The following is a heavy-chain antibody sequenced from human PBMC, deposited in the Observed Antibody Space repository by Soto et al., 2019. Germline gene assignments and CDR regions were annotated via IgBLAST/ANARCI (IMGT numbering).Heavy chain of an antibody. CDR1: GGSFSGYY. V-gene: IGHV4-34*01. CDR2: INHSGST. J-gene: IGHJ6*02. Sequence: PSETLSLTCAVYGGSFSGYYWSWIRQPPGKGLEWIGEINHSGSTNYNPSLKSRVTISVDTSKNQFSLKLSSVTAADTAVYYCARPRSYSSHYGMDVWGQGTTVTVSS. CDR3: ARPRSYSSHYGMDV. D-gene: IGHD6-19*01.